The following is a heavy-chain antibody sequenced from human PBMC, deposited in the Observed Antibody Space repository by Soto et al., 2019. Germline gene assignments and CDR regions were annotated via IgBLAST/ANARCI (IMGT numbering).Heavy chain of an antibody. CDR1: GGSISRYY. Sequence: QVQLQESGPGLVKPSETLSLTCTVSGGSISRYYWNWIRQPQGKGLEWIGYIYYSGRTNYNHSLKSRVTISVDTSKNQFSLKLSSVTAADAAVYYCARDPGSGSYYGWFDPWGQGTLVTVSS. D-gene: IGHD3-10*01. J-gene: IGHJ5*02. V-gene: IGHV4-59*01. CDR2: IYYSGRT. CDR3: ARDPGSGSYYGWFDP.